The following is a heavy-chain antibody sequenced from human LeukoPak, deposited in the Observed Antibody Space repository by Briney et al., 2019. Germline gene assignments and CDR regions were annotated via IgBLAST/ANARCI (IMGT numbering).Heavy chain of an antibody. J-gene: IGHJ4*02. CDR3: ARDRGWQTFDY. Sequence: GGSLRLSCAASGFTFSNYYMKWVRQAHGKGPEWVANIKQDGSENYYVDSVKGRFTISRDNAKNSVYLQMNSLRAEDTAVYYWARDRGWQTFDYWGQGSQVTVSS. D-gene: IGHD6-19*01. V-gene: IGHV3-7*01. CDR1: GFTFSNYY. CDR2: IKQDGSEN.